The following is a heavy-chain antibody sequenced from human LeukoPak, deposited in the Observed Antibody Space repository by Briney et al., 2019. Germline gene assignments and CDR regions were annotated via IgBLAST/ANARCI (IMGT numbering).Heavy chain of an antibody. D-gene: IGHD1-26*01. CDR2: ISYDGGKK. CDR3: ATSPPLHYSGSYETFDY. Sequence: GRSLRLSCAASGFTFSTYTMHWVRQAPGKGLEWVTFISYDGGKKYTADSVKGRFTISRDNSKNTLYLQMDNLRTEDTAVYYCATSPPLHYSGSYETFDYWGQGTLATVSS. CDR1: GFTFSTYT. V-gene: IGHV3-30-3*01. J-gene: IGHJ4*02.